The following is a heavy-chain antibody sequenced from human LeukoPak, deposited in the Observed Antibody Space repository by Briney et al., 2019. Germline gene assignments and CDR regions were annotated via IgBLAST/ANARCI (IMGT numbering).Heavy chain of an antibody. CDR1: GFTFDDYG. CDR3: AAGYSSSWENYYFDY. V-gene: IGHV3-20*04. D-gene: IGHD6-13*01. J-gene: IGHJ4*02. CDR2: INWNGGST. Sequence: PGGSLRLSCAASGFTFDDYGMSWVRQAPGKGLEWVSGINWNGGSTGYADSVKGRSTISRDNAKNSLYLQMNSLRAEDTALYYCAAGYSSSWENYYFDYWGQGTLVTVSS.